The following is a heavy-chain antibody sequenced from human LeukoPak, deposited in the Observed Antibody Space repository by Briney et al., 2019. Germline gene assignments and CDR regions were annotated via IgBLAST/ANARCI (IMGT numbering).Heavy chain of an antibody. CDR2: IQYSGST. Sequence: SETLSLTCTVSGDSVSGISFYWGWIRQPPGKGLQYIGYIQYSGSTNYNPSLKSRVTITVNTSKNQFSLKLSSVTAADTAVYYCARYYDSSGYWSTPHFDYWGQGTLLTVSS. D-gene: IGHD3-22*01. CDR1: GDSVSGISFY. V-gene: IGHV4-61*01. CDR3: ARYYDSSGYWSTPHFDY. J-gene: IGHJ4*02.